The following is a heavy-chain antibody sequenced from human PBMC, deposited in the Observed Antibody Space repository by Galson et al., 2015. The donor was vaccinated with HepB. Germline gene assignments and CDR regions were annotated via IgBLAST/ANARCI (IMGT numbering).Heavy chain of an antibody. CDR3: ASPYGDYDAFDI. CDR1: GYTFTYRY. J-gene: IGHJ3*02. V-gene: IGHV1-45*02. Sequence: QSGAEVKKPGESLKISCKASGYTFTYRYLHWVRQAPGQALEWMGWITPFNGNTNYAQKFQDRVTITRDRSMSTAYMELSSLRSEDTAMYYCASPYGDYDAFDIWGQGTMVTVSS. D-gene: IGHD4-17*01. CDR2: ITPFNGNT.